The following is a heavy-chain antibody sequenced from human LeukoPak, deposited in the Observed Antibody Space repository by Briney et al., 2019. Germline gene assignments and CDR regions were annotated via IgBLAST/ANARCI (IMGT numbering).Heavy chain of an antibody. D-gene: IGHD3-22*01. CDR3: ARESSGPIDY. Sequence: GGSLRLSCAASGFTVSSNYMSWVRQAPGKGLEWVSVIYSGGSTYYADSVKGRFTISRDNSKNTLYPQMNSLRAEDTAVYYCARESSGPIDYWGQGTLVTVSS. V-gene: IGHV3-53*01. CDR1: GFTVSSNY. CDR2: IYSGGST. J-gene: IGHJ4*02.